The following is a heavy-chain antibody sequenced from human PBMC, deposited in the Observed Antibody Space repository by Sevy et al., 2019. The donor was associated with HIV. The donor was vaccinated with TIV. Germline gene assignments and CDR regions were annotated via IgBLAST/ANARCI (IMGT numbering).Heavy chain of an antibody. J-gene: IGHJ4*02. CDR2: IWDDGSNK. CDR1: GFTLSGYG. Sequence: GGSLRLSCAASGFTLSGYGMHWVRQAPGKGLEWVAVIWDDGSNKAYADSVKGRFTISRDNSKNTLHLEMNSLRAEDTAVYYCARESMAVAGIGYYFKYWGQGTLVTVSS. CDR3: ARESMAVAGIGYYFKY. D-gene: IGHD6-19*01. V-gene: IGHV3-33*01.